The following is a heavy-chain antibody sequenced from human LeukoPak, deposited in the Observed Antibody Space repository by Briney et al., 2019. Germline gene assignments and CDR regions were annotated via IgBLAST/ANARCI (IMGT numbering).Heavy chain of an antibody. CDR2: ISAYNGNT. CDR1: GYTFTSYG. CDR3: AREMVANQYAAGFDY. V-gene: IGHV1-18*01. Sequence: GASVKVSCKASGYTFTSYGISWVRQAPGQGLEWMGWISAYNGNTNYAQKFQGRVTITADKSTSTAYMELSSLRSEDTAVYYCAREMVANQYAAGFDYWGQGTLVTVSS. D-gene: IGHD2-8*01. J-gene: IGHJ4*02.